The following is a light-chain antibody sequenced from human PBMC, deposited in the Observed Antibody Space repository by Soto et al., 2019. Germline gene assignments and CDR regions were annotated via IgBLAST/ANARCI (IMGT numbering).Light chain of an antibody. Sequence: EIVLTQSPATLSLSPGERATLSCRASQNVRRYLAWYQQKPGQAPRLLIYDASNRATGIPARFSGSGSGTDLTLTISSLEPEDFAVYFCQQRSDWPPFTFGGGTKVEI. CDR1: QNVRRY. V-gene: IGKV3-11*01. CDR2: DAS. J-gene: IGKJ4*01. CDR3: QQRSDWPPFT.